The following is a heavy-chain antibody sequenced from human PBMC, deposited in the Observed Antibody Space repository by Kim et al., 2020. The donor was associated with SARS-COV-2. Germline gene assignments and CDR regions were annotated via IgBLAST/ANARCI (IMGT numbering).Heavy chain of an antibody. V-gene: IGHV4-31*02. J-gene: IGHJ4*02. CDR2: T. Sequence: TDDNPSLKSRVTITVETSKNQFSLKLSSVTAADTAVYYCARPGGNSGDDYWGQGTLVTVSS. CDR3: ARPGGNSGDDY. D-gene: IGHD2-21*02.